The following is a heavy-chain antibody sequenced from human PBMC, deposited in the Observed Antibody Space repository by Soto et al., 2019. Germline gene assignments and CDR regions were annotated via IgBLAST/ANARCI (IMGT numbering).Heavy chain of an antibody. J-gene: IGHJ5*02. V-gene: IGHV3-21*01. Sequence: PGGSLRLSCAASGFTFSSYSMNWVRQAPGKGLEWVSSISSSSYIYYADSVKGRFTISRDNAKNSLYLQMNSLRAEDTAVYYCARGPRYSSSWFWFDPWGQGTLVTVSS. D-gene: IGHD6-13*01. CDR2: ISSSSYI. CDR1: GFTFSSYS. CDR3: ARGPRYSSSWFWFDP.